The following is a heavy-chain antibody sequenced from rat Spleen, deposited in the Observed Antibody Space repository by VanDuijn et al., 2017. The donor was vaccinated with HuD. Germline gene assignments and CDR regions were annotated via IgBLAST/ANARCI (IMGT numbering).Heavy chain of an antibody. CDR3: GRAATEGLDY. Sequence: EVKLVESGGGLVQPGRSLKLSCAASGFNFNDYWMGWVRQAPGKGLEWIGEINKDSRTKKYNPSLKDKFTISRDNAQNTLYLQMNKLGSEDTAIYYCGRAATEGLDYWGQGVMVTVSS. D-gene: IGHD1-11*01. J-gene: IGHJ2*01. CDR1: GFNFNDYW. V-gene: IGHV4-2*01. CDR2: INKDSRTK.